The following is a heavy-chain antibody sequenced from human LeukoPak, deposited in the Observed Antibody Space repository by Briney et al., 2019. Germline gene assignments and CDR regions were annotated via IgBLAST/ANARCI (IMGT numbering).Heavy chain of an antibody. CDR3: ARGFYWNFDY. J-gene: IGHJ4*02. CDR2: IYYSGST. CDR1: GGSISSSH. Sequence: PSETLSLTCTVSGGSISSSHWNWIRQSPGKGLEWIGYIYYSGSTKYNPSLGSRVTISLDTSKNQFSLKLSSMTDADTAVYYCARGFYWNFDYWGQGTLVTVSS. V-gene: IGHV4-59*01. D-gene: IGHD1-1*01.